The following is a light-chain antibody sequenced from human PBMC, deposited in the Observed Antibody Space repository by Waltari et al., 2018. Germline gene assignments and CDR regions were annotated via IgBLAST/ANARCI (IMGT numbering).Light chain of an antibody. J-gene: IGKJ1*01. CDR2: DAS. CDR1: PSVSRT. CDR3: QKYGRLPAT. Sequence: EIVLTQSPGTLSLSAGERATLSCRASPSVSRTLAWYPQKSCQAPRRLIYDASTRATGIADRFSGSGSGTDFSLTISRLEPEDFAVYYCQKYGRLPATFGQGTKVEIK. V-gene: IGKV3-20*01.